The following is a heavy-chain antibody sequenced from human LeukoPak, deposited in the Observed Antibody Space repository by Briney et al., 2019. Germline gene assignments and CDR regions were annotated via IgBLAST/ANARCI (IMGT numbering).Heavy chain of an antibody. J-gene: IGHJ3*02. CDR3: AKEVVGAIGAFDI. CDR1: GFTFDDYA. V-gene: IGHV3-9*03. D-gene: IGHD1-26*01. CDR2: ISWNSGSS. Sequence: GGSLRLSCAASGFTFDDYAMHWVRQAPGKGLEWVSGISWNSGSSGYADSVKGRFTISRDNAKNSLYLQMNSLRAEDMALYYCAKEVVGAIGAFDIWGQGTMVTVSS.